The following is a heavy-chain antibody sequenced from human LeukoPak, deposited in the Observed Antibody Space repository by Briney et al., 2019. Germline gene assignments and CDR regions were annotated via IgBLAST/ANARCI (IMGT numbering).Heavy chain of an antibody. CDR1: GGSISSGSYY. Sequence: MTSETLSLTCTVSGGSISSGSYYWSWIRQPAGKGLEWIGRIYTSGSTNYNPSLKSRVTISVDTSKNQFSLKLSSVTAADTAVYYCARGGHSSGYYGEAFDIWGQGTMVTVSS. V-gene: IGHV4-61*02. CDR2: IYTSGST. CDR3: ARGGHSSGYYGEAFDI. D-gene: IGHD3-22*01. J-gene: IGHJ3*02.